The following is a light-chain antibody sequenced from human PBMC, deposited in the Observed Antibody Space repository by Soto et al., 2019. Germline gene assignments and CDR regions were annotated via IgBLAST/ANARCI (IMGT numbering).Light chain of an antibody. CDR1: QSVSYSY. Sequence: IVLTQSPGTLSLSPGERATLSCRASQSVSYSYLAWYQQKPGQAPRLLIYGTSSRATGIPDRFSGSGSGTDFTLTISRLEPEDFAVYYCQQYGSSFGPGTKVDIK. CDR3: QQYGSS. V-gene: IGKV3-20*01. J-gene: IGKJ3*01. CDR2: GTS.